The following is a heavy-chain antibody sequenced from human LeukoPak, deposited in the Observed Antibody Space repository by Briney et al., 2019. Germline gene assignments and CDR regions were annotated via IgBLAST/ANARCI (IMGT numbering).Heavy chain of an antibody. Sequence: PGGTLRLSCAASGFTFSSYGMSWVRQAPGKGLEWVSVIYSGGSTYYADSVKGRFTISRDNSKNTLYLQMNSLRAEDTAVYYCAKAGYSSSRFDYWGQGTLVTVSS. CDR2: IYSGGST. D-gene: IGHD6-13*01. J-gene: IGHJ4*02. CDR3: AKAGYSSSRFDY. V-gene: IGHV3-66*01. CDR1: GFTFSSYG.